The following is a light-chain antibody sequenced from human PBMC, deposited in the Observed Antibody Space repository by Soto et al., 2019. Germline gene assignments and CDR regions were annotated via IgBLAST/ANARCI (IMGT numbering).Light chain of an antibody. Sequence: DIQMTQSPSSLSASLGDRVTITCRASQSISTYLNWYQQKPGKAPKLLIATASTLQSGVPSRFSDSGSGTDFTLSISSLQPEDIAIYFCQQGFMTPPYTFGQGTRLEIK. CDR2: TAS. V-gene: IGKV1-39*01. CDR1: QSISTY. CDR3: QQGFMTPPYT. J-gene: IGKJ2*01.